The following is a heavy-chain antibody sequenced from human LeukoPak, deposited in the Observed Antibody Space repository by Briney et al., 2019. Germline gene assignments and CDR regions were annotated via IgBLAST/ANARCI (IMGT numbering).Heavy chain of an antibody. Sequence: GESLKISCKGSGYTFSTHWIGWVRQMPGKGLEWMGIIYPDDSDTRYSPSFQGQVTISADKSINTAYLQWSSLKASDTAMYYCGRRNDNKPLDIWGQGTMVTVSS. CDR2: IYPDDSDT. CDR1: GYTFSTHW. CDR3: GRRNDNKPLDI. V-gene: IGHV5-51*01. J-gene: IGHJ3*02. D-gene: IGHD5-24*01.